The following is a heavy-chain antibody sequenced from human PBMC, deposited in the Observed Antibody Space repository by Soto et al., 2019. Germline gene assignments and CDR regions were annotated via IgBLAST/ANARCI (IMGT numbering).Heavy chain of an antibody. Sequence: SETLSLTCTVSGGSISSYYWSWIRQPPGKGLEWIGYIYYSGSTNYNPSLKSRVTISVGTSKNQFSLKLSSVTAADTAVYYCARDRTYYYGSGSYYGNYYGMDVWGQGTTVTVSS. CDR1: GGSISSYY. D-gene: IGHD3-10*01. CDR2: IYYSGST. J-gene: IGHJ6*02. CDR3: ARDRTYYYGSGSYYGNYYGMDV. V-gene: IGHV4-59*01.